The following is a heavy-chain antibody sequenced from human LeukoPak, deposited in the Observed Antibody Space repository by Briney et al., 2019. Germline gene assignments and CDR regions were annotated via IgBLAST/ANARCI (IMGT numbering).Heavy chain of an antibody. CDR1: GFTVDDYT. D-gene: IGHD3-22*01. CDR3: AKWEYYYDSSGYYPYDY. V-gene: IGHV3-21*04. CDR2: ISSDNGYI. J-gene: IGHJ4*02. Sequence: GGSLRLSCAASGFTVDDYTMTWVRQAPGKGLEWVSSISSDNGYIYYADSVKGRFTISRDNSKNTLYLQMNSLRAEDTAVYYCAKWEYYYDSSGYYPYDYWGQGTLVTVSS.